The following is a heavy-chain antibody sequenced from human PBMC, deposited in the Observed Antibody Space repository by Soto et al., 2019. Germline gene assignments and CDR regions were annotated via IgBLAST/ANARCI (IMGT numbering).Heavy chain of an antibody. Sequence: EVQLLESGGGLVQPGGSLRLSCAASGFTFSSYAMSWVRQAPGKGLEWVSGISGSGGSTYYADSVKGRFTISRDNSKNTLYLQMNSLRAEDTAVYYCATGIAARRGPYFDYWGQGTLVTVSS. J-gene: IGHJ4*02. CDR2: ISGSGGST. V-gene: IGHV3-23*01. CDR3: ATGIAARRGPYFDY. CDR1: GFTFSSYA. D-gene: IGHD6-6*01.